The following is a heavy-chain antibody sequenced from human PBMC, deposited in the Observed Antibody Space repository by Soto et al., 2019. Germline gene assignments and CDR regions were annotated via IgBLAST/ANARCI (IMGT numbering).Heavy chain of an antibody. J-gene: IGHJ4*02. V-gene: IGHV3-48*03. CDR1: GFSFNTYE. Sequence: EVQLVESGGGLVQPGGSLRLSCAASGFSFNTYEMNWVRQAPGKGLEWVSYISTSGSTIYYADSVKGRFTISRDNGKNSLYLQMNSLRAEDSAVYYCAYGGSCDYWGQGTQVTVSP. CDR2: ISTSGSTI. CDR3: AYGGSCDY. D-gene: IGHD1-26*01.